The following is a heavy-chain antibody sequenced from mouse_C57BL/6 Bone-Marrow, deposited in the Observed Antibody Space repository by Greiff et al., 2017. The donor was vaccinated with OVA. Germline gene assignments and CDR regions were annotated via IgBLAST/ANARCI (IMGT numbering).Heavy chain of an antibody. CDR2: IDPANGNT. CDR1: GFNIKNTY. CDR3: SRNGITTLEWYAMDY. Sequence: EVQLQQSVAELVRPGASVKLSCTASGFNIKNTYMHWVKQRPEQGLEWIGRIDPANGNTKYAPKFQGKATITADTSSNTAYLQLSSLTSEETAIYYCSRNGITTLEWYAMDYWGQGTSVTVAS. D-gene: IGHD1-1*01. V-gene: IGHV14-3*01. J-gene: IGHJ4*01.